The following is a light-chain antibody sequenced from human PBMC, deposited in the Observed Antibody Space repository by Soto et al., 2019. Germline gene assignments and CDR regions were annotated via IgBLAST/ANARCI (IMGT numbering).Light chain of an antibody. CDR2: GAS. CDR3: QQYGSSPYT. Sequence: EIGLTQSPGPLSLSPGERATLSCRASQSVSSSYLAWYQQKPGQAPRLLIYGASSRATGIPDRFSGSGSGTDFNLTISRLEPDDFAVYYCQQYGSSPYTFGQGTKLESK. J-gene: IGKJ2*01. CDR1: QSVSSSY. V-gene: IGKV3-20*01.